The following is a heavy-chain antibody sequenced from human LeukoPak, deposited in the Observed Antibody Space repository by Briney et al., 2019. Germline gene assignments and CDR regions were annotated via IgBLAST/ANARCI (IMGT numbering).Heavy chain of an antibody. CDR3: TFSHDYGDN. D-gene: IGHD4-17*01. CDR2: IRSSTKNYAT. Sequence: GGSRRLSCAASGVTFSGSAMAWVRQASGKGLEWVGRIRSSTKNYATAYGALVKGRFTISRDDSKNTAYLQMDSLKTEDTAVYYCTFSHDYGDNWGQGTLVTVSS. J-gene: IGHJ4*02. V-gene: IGHV3-73*01. CDR1: GVTFSGSA.